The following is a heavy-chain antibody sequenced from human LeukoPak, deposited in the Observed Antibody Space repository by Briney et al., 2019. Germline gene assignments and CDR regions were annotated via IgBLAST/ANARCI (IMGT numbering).Heavy chain of an antibody. CDR2: IYNSGST. J-gene: IGHJ6*02. CDR3: ARGSQYYYDSGSYNGMDV. CDR1: GGSISSGGYY. D-gene: IGHD3-10*01. Sequence: PSQTLSLTCTVSGGSISSGGYYWSWIRQHPGKGLEWIGYIYNSGSTYYNPSLKSRVIISVDTSKNQFSLKLSSVTAADTAVYYCARGSQYYYDSGSYNGMDVWGQGTTVTVSS. V-gene: IGHV4-31*03.